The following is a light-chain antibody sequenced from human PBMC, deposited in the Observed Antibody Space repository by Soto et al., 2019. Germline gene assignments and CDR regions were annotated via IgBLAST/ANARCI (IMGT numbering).Light chain of an antibody. CDR2: GAS. CDR3: QQYGNSPT. CDR1: QSVSRSY. J-gene: IGKJ4*01. Sequence: EIVLTQSPGTLSLSPGERATLSCRASQSVSRSYLAWYQQKPGQAPRPLIYGASSRATGIPDRFSGSGSGTDFTLTISRLEPEDFAVYYCQQYGNSPTFGGGTKVEIQ. V-gene: IGKV3-20*01.